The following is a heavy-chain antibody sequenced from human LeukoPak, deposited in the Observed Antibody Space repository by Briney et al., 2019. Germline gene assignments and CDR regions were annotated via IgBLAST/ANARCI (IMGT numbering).Heavy chain of an antibody. CDR2: IRYDGSNK. J-gene: IGHJ6*03. D-gene: IGHD6-19*01. Sequence: GGSLRLSCAASGFTFSSYGMHWVRQAPGKGLEWVAFIRYDGSNKYYADSVKGRFTISRDNSKNTLYLQMNSLRAEDTAVYYCAKDLSSAWPYYYYYMDVWGKGTTVTVSS. CDR1: GFTFSSYG. V-gene: IGHV3-30*02. CDR3: AKDLSSAWPYYYYYMDV.